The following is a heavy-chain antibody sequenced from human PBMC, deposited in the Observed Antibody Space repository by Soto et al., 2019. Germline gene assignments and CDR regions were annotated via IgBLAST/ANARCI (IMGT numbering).Heavy chain of an antibody. D-gene: IGHD3-9*01. CDR3: ATRFFDTYCFDS. CDR1: GGSIVSLYC. CDR2: IFHTGST. V-gene: IGHV4-4*02. Sequence: SETMSLPRAVAGGSIVSLYCWSCIRQSPGEGLEWIGEIFHTGSTTYSPSLMSRVTMSVDKSKNHFSLTLTSVTAADTAVYYCATRFFDTYCFDSWGQGALVTVPQ. J-gene: IGHJ4*02.